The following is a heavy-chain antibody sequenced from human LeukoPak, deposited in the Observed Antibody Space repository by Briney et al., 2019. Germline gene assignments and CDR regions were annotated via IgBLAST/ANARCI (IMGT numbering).Heavy chain of an antibody. CDR2: INWNGGST. D-gene: IGHD3-10*01. V-gene: IGHV3-20*04. CDR3: AREPYGSGSYGAFDI. J-gene: IGHJ3*02. Sequence: GGSLRLSCAASGFTFDDYGMSWVRQAPGKGLEGVSGINWNGGSTGCADSVKGRFTISRDNAKNSLYLQMNSLRAEDTALYYCAREPYGSGSYGAFDIWGQGTMVTVSS. CDR1: GFTFDDYG.